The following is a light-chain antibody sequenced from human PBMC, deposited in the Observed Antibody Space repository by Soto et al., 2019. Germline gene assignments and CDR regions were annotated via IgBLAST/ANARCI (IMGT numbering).Light chain of an antibody. J-gene: IGKJ4*01. CDR1: QXVLFNSNNKNY. V-gene: IGKV4-1*01. CDR2: WAS. Sequence: DIVMTQSPDSLAVSLGERATMKXXSSQXVLFNSNNKNYLVWYQQKPGQTPKXXIYWASTRESEVPDRFSGSGSGTDFTLTISSLQAEDVAVYYCQQYYNTPLTFGGGTKVDIK. CDR3: QQYYNTPLT.